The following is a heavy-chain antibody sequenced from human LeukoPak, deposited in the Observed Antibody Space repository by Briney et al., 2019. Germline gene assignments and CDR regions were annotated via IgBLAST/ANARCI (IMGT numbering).Heavy chain of an antibody. CDR3: AGLGDDGGNHYFDY. CDR1: GGTFSSYA. D-gene: IGHD4/OR15-4a*01. Sequence: SVKVPCKASGGTFSSYAISWVRQAPGQGLEWMGRIIPIFGTANYAQKFQGRVTITTDESTSTAYMELSSLRSEDTAVYYCAGLGDDGGNHYFDYWGQGTLVTVSS. J-gene: IGHJ4*02. V-gene: IGHV1-69*05. CDR2: IIPIFGTA.